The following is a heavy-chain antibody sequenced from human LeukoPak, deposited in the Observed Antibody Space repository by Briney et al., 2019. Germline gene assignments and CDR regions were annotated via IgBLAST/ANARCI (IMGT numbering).Heavy chain of an antibody. CDR3: AREVRGYYFGY. CDR1: GFVVSSNY. V-gene: IGHV3-53*01. J-gene: IGHJ4*02. Sequence: PGGSLRLSCAASGFVVSSNYMSWVRQAPGKGLEWVSVISSGGNTYYADSVKGRFTISRDISKNTLYLQMNGLRAEDTAVYYCAREVRGYYFGYWGQGTLVTVSS. CDR2: ISSGGNT. D-gene: IGHD3-22*01.